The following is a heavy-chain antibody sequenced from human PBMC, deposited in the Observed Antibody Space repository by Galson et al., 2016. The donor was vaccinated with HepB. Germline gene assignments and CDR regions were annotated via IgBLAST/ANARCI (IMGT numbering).Heavy chain of an antibody. CDR1: GFTFSVSA. J-gene: IGHJ6*02. V-gene: IGHV3-73*01. CDR2: IRTRKNRYAT. CDR3: TKLDYGIDA. Sequence: SLRLSCAASGFTFSVSAMHWVRQASGKGLEWVGRIRTRKNRYATAYGGSVQGRFTISRDDSKTTVYLQMKSPKTENTAVYYCTKLDYGIDAWGQGTTVTVS.